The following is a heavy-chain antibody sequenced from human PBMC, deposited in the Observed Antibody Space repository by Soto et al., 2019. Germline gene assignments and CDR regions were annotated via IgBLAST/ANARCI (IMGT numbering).Heavy chain of an antibody. D-gene: IGHD3-22*01. J-gene: IGHJ3*02. CDR3: ARAYYYYDSSGYPPNAFDI. CDR2: IYYSGST. CDR1: GGSISSGGYS. V-gene: IGHV4-30-2*05. Sequence: SETLSLTCAVSGGSISSGGYSWSWIRQPPGKGLEWIGYIYYSGSTYYNPSLKSRVTISVDTSKNQFSLKLSSVTAADTAVYYCARAYYYYDSSGYPPNAFDIWGQGTMVTVSS.